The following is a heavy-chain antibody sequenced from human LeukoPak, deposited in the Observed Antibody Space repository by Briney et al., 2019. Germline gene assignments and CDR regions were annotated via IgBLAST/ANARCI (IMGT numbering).Heavy chain of an antibody. Sequence: GGSLRLSCAASGFTFSSYRMNWVRQAPGKGREWVSYISSSSSTIYYADSVKGRFTISRDNAKTSLYLQMNSLRAEDTAVYYCARSSREPRGYAPWELMPPFDYWGQGTLVTVSS. CDR1: GFTFSSYR. D-gene: IGHD4-23*01. CDR2: ISSSSSTI. J-gene: IGHJ4*02. CDR3: ARSSREPRGYAPWELMPPFDY. V-gene: IGHV3-48*01.